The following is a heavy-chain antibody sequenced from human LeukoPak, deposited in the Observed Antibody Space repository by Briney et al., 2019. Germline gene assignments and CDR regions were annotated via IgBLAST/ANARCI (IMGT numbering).Heavy chain of an antibody. CDR3: ASRRRGYSYGYVGY. Sequence: PSETLSLTCTVSGGSISSSSYYWGWIRQPPGKGLEWIGNIYYSGSTHYNPSLKSRVTISIDTSKNQFSLKLSSVTAADTAVYYCASRRRGYSYGYVGYWGQGTLVTVSS. D-gene: IGHD5-18*01. CDR1: GGSISSSSYY. J-gene: IGHJ4*02. CDR2: IYYSGST. V-gene: IGHV4-39*01.